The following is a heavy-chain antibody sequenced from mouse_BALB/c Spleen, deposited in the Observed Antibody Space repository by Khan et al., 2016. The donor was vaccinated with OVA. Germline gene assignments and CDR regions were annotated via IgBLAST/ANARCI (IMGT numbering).Heavy chain of an antibody. V-gene: IGHV5-6*01. Sequence: EVELVESGGDLVKPGGSLKLSCAASGFTFSSYGMSCVRQTPDKRLEWVAAISSGGSYTYYPASLKGRFTISRDNAKNTLYLQMSSLKSEDTAMYYCARQPGYYEGSAIDYWGQGTSVTVSS. CDR2: ISSGGSYT. CDR1: GFTFSSYG. J-gene: IGHJ4*01. CDR3: ARQPGYYEGSAIDY. D-gene: IGHD2-3*01.